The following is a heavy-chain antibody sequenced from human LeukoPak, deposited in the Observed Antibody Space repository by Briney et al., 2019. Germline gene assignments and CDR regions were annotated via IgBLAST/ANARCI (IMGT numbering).Heavy chain of an antibody. CDR3: ARERRGYLNWFDP. D-gene: IGHD5-18*01. CDR2: INPNSGGT. CDR1: GYTFSGFY. Sequence: ASVKVTCKASGYTFSGFYIHWVRQAPGQGLEWMGWINPNSGGTNYAQKFQGRVTMTRDTSISTAYMELSRLRSDDTAVYYCARERRGYLNWFDPWGQGTLVTVSS. J-gene: IGHJ5*02. V-gene: IGHV1-2*02.